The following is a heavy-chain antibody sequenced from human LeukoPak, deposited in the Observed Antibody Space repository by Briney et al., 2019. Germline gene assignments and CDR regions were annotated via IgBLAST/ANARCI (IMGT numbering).Heavy chain of an antibody. D-gene: IGHD1-14*01. CDR2: IYYSGST. CDR1: GGSISSYY. V-gene: IGHV4-59*01. Sequence: SETLSLTCTVSGGSISSYYWSWIRQPPGKGLEWIGYIYYSGSTNYNPSLKSRVTISVDTSKNQFSLKLSSVTAADTAMYYCARDPLRTLDYWGQGTLVTVSS. J-gene: IGHJ4*02. CDR3: ARDPLRTLDY.